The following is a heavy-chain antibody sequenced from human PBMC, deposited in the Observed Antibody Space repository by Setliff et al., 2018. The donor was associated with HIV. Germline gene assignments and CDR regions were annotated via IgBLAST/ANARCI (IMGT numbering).Heavy chain of an antibody. CDR3: ARDFSNYYDSSGNTGDY. CDR1: GFTFSSYW. V-gene: IGHV3-74*01. Sequence: GGSLRLSCAASGFTFSSYWMHWVRQAPGKGLVWVSRINSDGSSTSYADSVKGRFTISRDNAKNTLFLQMNSLRAEDTAVYYCARDFSNYYDSSGNTGDYWGQGTLVTVSS. J-gene: IGHJ4*02. D-gene: IGHD3-22*01. CDR2: INSDGSST.